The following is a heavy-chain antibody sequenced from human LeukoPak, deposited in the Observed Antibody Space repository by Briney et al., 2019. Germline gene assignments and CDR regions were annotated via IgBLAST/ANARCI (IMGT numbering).Heavy chain of an antibody. CDR3: ARVWFGELAFDY. Sequence: GGSLRLSCAASGFTVSSNYMSWVRQAPGKGLEWVSVLYSGGSTYYADSVKGRSTISRHNSKNTLYLQMNSLRAEDTAVYYCARVWFGELAFDYWGQGTLVTVSS. CDR1: GFTVSSNY. D-gene: IGHD3-10*01. V-gene: IGHV3-53*04. J-gene: IGHJ4*02. CDR2: LYSGGST.